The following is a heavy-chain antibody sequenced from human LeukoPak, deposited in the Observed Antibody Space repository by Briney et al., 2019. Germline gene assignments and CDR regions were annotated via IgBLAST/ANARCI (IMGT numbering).Heavy chain of an antibody. Sequence: GGSLRLSCAASGFTFSDNYMTWIRQAPGKGLEWVSYISSSSSYTNYADSVKGRFTISRDNAKNSLYLQMNSLRAEDTAVYYVPMVTTDDYESSGYSPLGGEGTLVTVSS. CDR1: GFTFSDNY. D-gene: IGHD3-22*01. CDR2: ISSSSSYT. CDR3: PMVTTDDYESSGYSPL. V-gene: IGHV3-11*03. J-gene: IGHJ4*02.